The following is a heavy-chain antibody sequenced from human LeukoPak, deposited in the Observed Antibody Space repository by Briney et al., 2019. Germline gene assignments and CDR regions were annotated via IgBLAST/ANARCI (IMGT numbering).Heavy chain of an antibody. J-gene: IGHJ4*02. CDR1: GFTFSDVW. CDR2: VKREADGVTT. D-gene: IGHD3-10*01. Sequence: GGSLRLSCAASGFTFSDVWMNWVRQAPGKGLEWVGRVKREADGVTTDYPASVKGRFTISRDDSKTTLFLQMNNLRTEDTAVYYCTSRVRTTNDHWGQGALVTVSS. V-gene: IGHV3-15*01. CDR3: TSRVRTTNDH.